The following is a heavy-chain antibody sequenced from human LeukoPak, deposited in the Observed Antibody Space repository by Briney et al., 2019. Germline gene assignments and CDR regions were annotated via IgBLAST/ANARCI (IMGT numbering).Heavy chain of an antibody. V-gene: IGHV3-21*04. CDR3: AKAGKQLVRGSRGYYFDY. CDR1: GFTFDDYG. CDR2: ISSSSSYI. Sequence: GGSLRLSCAASGFTFDDYGMSWVRQAPGKGLEWVSSISSSSSYIYYADSVKGRFTISRDNAKNSLYLQMNSLRAEDTAVYYCAKAGKQLVRGSRGYYFDYWGQGTLVTVSS. J-gene: IGHJ4*01. D-gene: IGHD6-6*01.